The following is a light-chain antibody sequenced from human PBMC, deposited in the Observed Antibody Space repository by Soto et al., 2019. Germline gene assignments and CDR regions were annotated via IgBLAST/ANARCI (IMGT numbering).Light chain of an antibody. J-gene: IGKJ5*01. Sequence: DIQMTQSPSSLSASVGDRVTIACLASQSISTYVNWYQHKSGNAPKLLIFAASLLQSGVPSRFSGSGSGTLFTLTISILQPEDFATYYCQQSYSTLPITFGQGTRLEIK. CDR3: QQSYSTLPIT. CDR2: AAS. V-gene: IGKV1-39*01. CDR1: QSISTY.